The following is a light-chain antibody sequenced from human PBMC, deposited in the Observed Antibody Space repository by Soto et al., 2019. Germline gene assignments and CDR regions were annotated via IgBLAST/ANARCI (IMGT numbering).Light chain of an antibody. CDR3: QQSYGTRQT. J-gene: IGKJ1*01. Sequence: IQMTQSPSSMSASVGDRVTITCRASQTISRFLNWYQQKPGKAPRLLIYAATDLQSGDPSRFSGSGSGTDFTLTINGHQPEDCTSCFGQQSYGTRQTFTQVTKLDIK. CDR1: QTISRF. CDR2: AAT. V-gene: IGKV1-39*01.